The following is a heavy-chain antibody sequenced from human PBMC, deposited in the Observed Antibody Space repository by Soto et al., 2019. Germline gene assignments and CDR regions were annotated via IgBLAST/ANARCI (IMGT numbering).Heavy chain of an antibody. CDR1: GINFGSYA. Sequence: EVQLLESGGGLVQPGGSLRLSCAASGINFGSYAMSWIRQPPGKGLEWVSGISNIGGNTFYANSVKGRFSVSRDNSKNTLFLHMDSLSAEDTAVYYGATRQSRSIWGQGTMVSVSS. CDR3: ATRQSRSI. CDR2: ISNIGGNT. V-gene: IGHV3-23*01. J-gene: IGHJ4*02.